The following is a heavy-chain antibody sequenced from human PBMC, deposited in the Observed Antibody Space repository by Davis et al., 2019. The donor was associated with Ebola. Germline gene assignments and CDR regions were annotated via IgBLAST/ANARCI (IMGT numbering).Heavy chain of an antibody. Sequence: LRLSCTVSGGSISRGGSYWSWVRQVPGEGLEWIGYIYYSGSTYYKPSLKSRVTISLDTSKNQFSLNLRSVTAADTAVYYCARDLRYDSSGSDYYFYMDVWGKGTTVTVSS. CDR1: GGSISRGGSY. CDR3: ARDLRYDSSGSDYYFYMDV. V-gene: IGHV4-31*03. D-gene: IGHD3-22*01. J-gene: IGHJ6*03. CDR2: IYYSGST.